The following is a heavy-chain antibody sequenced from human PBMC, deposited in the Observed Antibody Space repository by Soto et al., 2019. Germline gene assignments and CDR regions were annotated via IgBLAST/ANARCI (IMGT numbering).Heavy chain of an antibody. J-gene: IGHJ4*02. V-gene: IGHV4-39*01. CDR2: VYYSGNT. CDR1: GGSISSSNCY. Sequence: PSETLSLTCSVSGGSISSSNCYWGWIRQPPGKGLEWIGSVYYSGNTYYNPSLKSRVTISADTSKKQFSLKLSSVTAADTAVYYCAIPYSTSWFDFWGQGTLVTVYS. D-gene: IGHD6-13*01. CDR3: AIPYSTSWFDF.